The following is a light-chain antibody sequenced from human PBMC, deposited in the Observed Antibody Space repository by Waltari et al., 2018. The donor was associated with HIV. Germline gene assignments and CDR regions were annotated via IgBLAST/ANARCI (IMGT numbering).Light chain of an antibody. V-gene: IGLV5-45*01. CDR1: SGLHLGTKQ. CDR3: MMWHTSAWV. J-gene: IGLJ3*02. CDR2: YKSDSDK. Sequence: QAVLTQPASLSASPGASASLTCPLRSGLHLGTKQIYWYHQKPGSPPQYLLKYKSDSDKQHGSGVSSRFSGSKDASANAGILLISGLQSEDEADYYCMMWHTSAWVFGGGTKLTVL.